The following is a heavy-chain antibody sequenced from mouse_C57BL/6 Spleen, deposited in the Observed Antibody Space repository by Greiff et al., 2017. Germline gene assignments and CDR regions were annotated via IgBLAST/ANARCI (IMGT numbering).Heavy chain of an antibody. V-gene: IGHV1-74*01. CDR1: GYTFTSYW. Sequence: VQLQQPGAELVTPGASVKVSCKASGYTFTSYWMHWVKQRPGQGLEWIGRIHPSDSDTNYNPKFKGKATLTVDKSSSTAYRQLSSLTAEYSAVYYCAITSRYYAMDYWGQGTSVTVSS. J-gene: IGHJ4*01. D-gene: IGHD1-1*01. CDR3: AITSRYYAMDY. CDR2: IHPSDSDT.